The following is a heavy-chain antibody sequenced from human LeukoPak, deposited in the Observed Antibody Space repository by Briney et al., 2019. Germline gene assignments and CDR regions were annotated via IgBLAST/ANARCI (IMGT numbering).Heavy chain of an antibody. V-gene: IGHV3-23*01. Sequence: PGGSLRLSCAASGFTFSSYAMSWVRQAPRKGLEWVSAISGSGGSTYYADSVKGRFTISRDNSKNTLYLQMNSLRAEDTAVYYCAKVGTGTGASFDYWGQGTLVTVSS. CDR2: ISGSGGST. J-gene: IGHJ4*02. CDR3: AKVGTGTGASFDY. CDR1: GFTFSSYA. D-gene: IGHD1-7*01.